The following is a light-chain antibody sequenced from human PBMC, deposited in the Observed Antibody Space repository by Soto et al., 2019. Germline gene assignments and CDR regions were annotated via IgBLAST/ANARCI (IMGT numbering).Light chain of an antibody. CDR3: HQYGRSPQT. V-gene: IGKV3-20*01. Sequence: EIVLTQSPGTLSLSLGERATLSCRASQTVSNNHLAWYRQKPGQTPRLLIYAASSRATGIPDRFSGSGSGTDFTLTISRLEPEDFAVYYCHQYGRSPQTFGPGTKVDFK. CDR1: QTVSNNH. J-gene: IGKJ3*01. CDR2: AAS.